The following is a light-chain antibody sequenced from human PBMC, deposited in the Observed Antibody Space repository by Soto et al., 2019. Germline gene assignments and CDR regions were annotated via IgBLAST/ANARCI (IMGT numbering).Light chain of an antibody. CDR2: DAS. CDR1: QSVSSSY. V-gene: IGKV3-20*01. CDR3: QQYGSSPPT. J-gene: IGKJ1*01. Sequence: EIVLTQSPGTLSLSPGERASLSCRASQSVSSSYLAWYQQIPGQAPRLLINDASRRATGIPDRFSGSGSGTDFTLTISRLEPEDFAVYYCQQYGSSPPTFGQGPKVDIK.